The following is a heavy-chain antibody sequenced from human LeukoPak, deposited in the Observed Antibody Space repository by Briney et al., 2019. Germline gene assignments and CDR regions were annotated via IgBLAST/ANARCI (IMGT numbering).Heavy chain of an antibody. CDR3: ARINMVRGVIATLDY. V-gene: IGHV4-39*07. CDR1: GGSISSSSYY. J-gene: IGHJ4*02. D-gene: IGHD3-10*01. Sequence: NPSETLSLTCTVSGGSISSSSYYWGWIRQPPGKGLEWVGSIYYSGSTYYNPSLKSRVTISVDTSKNQFSLKLSSATAADTAVYYCARINMVRGVIATLDYWGQGTLVTVSS. CDR2: IYYSGST.